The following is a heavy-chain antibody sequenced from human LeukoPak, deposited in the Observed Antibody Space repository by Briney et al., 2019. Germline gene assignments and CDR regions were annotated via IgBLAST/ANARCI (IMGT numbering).Heavy chain of an antibody. CDR2: IWYDGSNK. D-gene: IGHD2-2*01. Sequence: GRSLRLSCAASGFTFTNYGMHWVRQAPGKGLEWVAVIWYDGSNKYYADSVKGRFTISRDNSKNTLYLQMNSLRAEDTAVYYCATDSSLCPDSWGQGTLVTVS. J-gene: IGHJ5*01. V-gene: IGHV3-33*01. CDR1: GFTFTNYG. CDR3: ATDSSLCPDS.